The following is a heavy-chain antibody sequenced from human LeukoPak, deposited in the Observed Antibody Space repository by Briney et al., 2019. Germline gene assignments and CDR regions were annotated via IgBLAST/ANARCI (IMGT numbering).Heavy chain of an antibody. J-gene: IGHJ4*02. CDR3: ARGSASNWPVDI. CDR1: GGSFTSYP. V-gene: IGHV1-69*13. Sequence: SVKVSCKASGGSFTSYPISWVRQAPGQGLEWMGGILPVFGTPNYARGFQGRVTISADDSTTTAFMELTSLRSEDTAVYYCARGSASNWPVDIWGQGTLVTVSS. CDR2: ILPVFGTP. D-gene: IGHD6-13*01.